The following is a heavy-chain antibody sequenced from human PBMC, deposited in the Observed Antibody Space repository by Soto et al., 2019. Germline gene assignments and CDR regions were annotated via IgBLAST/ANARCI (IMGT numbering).Heavy chain of an antibody. Sequence: QVQLVQSGAEVKKPGASVKVSCKASGYTFTGYYMHWVRQAPGQGLEWMGWINPNSGGTNYAQKFQGRVTMTRDTSISTAYMEPSRLRSDDTAVYYCASDMAGRSGSPTGDYWGQGTLVTVSS. CDR3: ASDMAGRSGSPTGDY. CDR2: INPNSGGT. V-gene: IGHV1-2*02. CDR1: GYTFTGYY. J-gene: IGHJ4*02. D-gene: IGHD1-26*01.